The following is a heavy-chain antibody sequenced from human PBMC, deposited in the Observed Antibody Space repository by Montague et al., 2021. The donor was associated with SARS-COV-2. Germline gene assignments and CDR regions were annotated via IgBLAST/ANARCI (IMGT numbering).Heavy chain of an antibody. CDR3: ARGGGRLQYSYYYGMDV. Sequence: SETLSLICSVAGGSMINNYWSWIRQPPGKGLEWMGYIYYTRSTDYNPSLESRATLSIDTSKNEFSLKLTSVTAADTAVYYCARGGGRLQYSYYYGMDVWGQGTTVTVSS. CDR1: GGSMINNY. V-gene: IGHV4-59*01. J-gene: IGHJ6*02. CDR2: IYYTRST. D-gene: IGHD5-12*01.